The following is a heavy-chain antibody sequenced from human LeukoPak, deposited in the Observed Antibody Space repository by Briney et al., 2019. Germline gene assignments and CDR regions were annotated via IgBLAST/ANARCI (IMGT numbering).Heavy chain of an antibody. CDR1: GGTFSSYA. CDR3: ARVAARYWEKGANWFDP. J-gene: IGHJ5*02. CDR2: IIPIFGTA. V-gene: IGHV1-69*05. Sequence: ASVKVSCKASGGTFSSYAISWVRQAPGQGLEWMGRIIPIFGTANYAQKFQGRVTITTDESTSTAYMELSSLRSEDTAVYYCARVAARYWEKGANWFDPWGQGTPVTVSS. D-gene: IGHD1-26*01.